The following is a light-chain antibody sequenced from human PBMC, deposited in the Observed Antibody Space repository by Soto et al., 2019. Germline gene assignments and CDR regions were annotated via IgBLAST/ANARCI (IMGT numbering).Light chain of an antibody. CDR3: QQYGSSPLT. J-gene: IGKJ4*01. V-gene: IGKV3-20*01. CDR2: GAS. CDR1: QSVSSSY. Sequence: EHVLTQSPGTLSLTPGERATLSCRASQSVSSSYLAWYQQKPGQAPRLLIYGASSRATGIPDRFSGSGSGTVFTLTISRLEPEDFAVYYCQQYGSSPLTFGGGTKVDIK.